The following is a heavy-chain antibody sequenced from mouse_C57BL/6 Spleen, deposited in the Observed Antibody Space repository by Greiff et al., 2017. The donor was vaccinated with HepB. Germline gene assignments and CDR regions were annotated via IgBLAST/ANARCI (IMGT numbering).Heavy chain of an antibody. J-gene: IGHJ2*01. Sequence: EVQLKESGGGLVKPGGSLKLSCAASGFTFSDYGMHWVRQAPEKGLEWVAYISSGSSTIYYGDTVKGRFTISRDNAKNTLFLQMTSLRSEDTAMYYCARGGRGQYYFDYWGQGTTLTVSS. CDR2: ISSGSSTI. CDR3: ARGGRGQYYFDY. CDR1: GFTFSDYG. V-gene: IGHV5-17*01.